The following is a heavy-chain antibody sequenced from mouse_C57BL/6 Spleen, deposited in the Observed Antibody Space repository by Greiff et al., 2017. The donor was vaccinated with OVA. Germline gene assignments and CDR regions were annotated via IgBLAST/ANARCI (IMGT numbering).Heavy chain of an antibody. CDR1: GYTFTSYW. J-gene: IGHJ4*01. CDR3: AKMDPYAMDD. Sequence: QVQLQQPGAELVRPGSSVKLSCKASGYTFTSYWMHWVKQRPIQGLEWIGNIDPSDSETHYNQKFKDKATLTVDKSSSTAYMQLSSLTSEDSAVYYCAKMDPYAMDDWGQGTSVTVSS. CDR2: IDPSDSET. V-gene: IGHV1-52*01.